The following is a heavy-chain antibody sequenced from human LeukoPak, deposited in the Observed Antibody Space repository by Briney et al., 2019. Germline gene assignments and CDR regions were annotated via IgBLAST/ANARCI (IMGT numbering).Heavy chain of an antibody. CDR2: IIPILGIA. V-gene: IGHV1-69*04. J-gene: IGHJ5*02. Sequence: GASVKVSCKASGGTFSSYAISWVRQAPGQGLEWMGRIIPILGIANYAQKFQGRVTITADKSTSTAYMELSSLRSEDTAVYYCARVVTMVRGVSKFGWFDLWGQGTLVTVSS. D-gene: IGHD3-10*01. CDR3: ARVVTMVRGVSKFGWFDL. CDR1: GGTFSSYA.